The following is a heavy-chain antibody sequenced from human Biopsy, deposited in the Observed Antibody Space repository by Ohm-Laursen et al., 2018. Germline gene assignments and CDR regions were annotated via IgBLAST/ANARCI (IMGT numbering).Heavy chain of an antibody. D-gene: IGHD3-16*01. J-gene: IGHJ6*02. Sequence: SLRLSCAASGFTFNNYGMQWVRQAPGKGLEWVAFIFYDGSNTYYADSVKGRFTISRDNSRDTLYLQMSSLRAEDTAVYYCAKDRYKYTPIGGFSMDVWGQGTTVTVSS. CDR1: GFTFNNYG. V-gene: IGHV3-30*18. CDR2: IFYDGSNT. CDR3: AKDRYKYTPIGGFSMDV.